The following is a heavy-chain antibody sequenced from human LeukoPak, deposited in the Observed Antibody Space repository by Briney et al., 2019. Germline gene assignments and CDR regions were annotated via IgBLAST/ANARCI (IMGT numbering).Heavy chain of an antibody. Sequence: PGGSLRLSCAASGFTLSSYWMSWVRQAPGKGLEWVANINQDGSEKYYVDSVKGRFTISRDNAKNSLFLQMGSLRVEDTAVYYCARESTAGYNSSWYGSRNWGQGTLVSVSS. V-gene: IGHV3-7*01. J-gene: IGHJ1*01. CDR2: INQDGSEK. CDR3: ARESTAGYNSSWYGSRN. CDR1: GFTLSSYW. D-gene: IGHD6-13*01.